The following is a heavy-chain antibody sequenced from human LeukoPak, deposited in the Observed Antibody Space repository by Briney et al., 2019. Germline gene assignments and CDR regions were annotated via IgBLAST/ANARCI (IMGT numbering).Heavy chain of an antibody. CDR3: ARSTVSEPFDY. V-gene: IGHV1-8*01. J-gene: IGHJ4*02. CDR2: MNPNSGNT. D-gene: IGHD4-17*01. Sequence: GASVKVSCKASGYTFTSYDINWVRQATGQGLEWMGWMNPNSGNTGYAQKIQGRVTMTRNTSISTAYMELSSLRSEDTAVYYCARSTVSEPFDYWGQGTLVTVSS. CDR1: GYTFTSYD.